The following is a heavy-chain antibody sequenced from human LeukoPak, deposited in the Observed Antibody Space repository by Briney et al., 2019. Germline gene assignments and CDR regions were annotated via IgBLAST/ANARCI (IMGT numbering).Heavy chain of an antibody. CDR2: ISSSSIYI. Sequence: SGGSLRLSCADSGFTFSDYYMSWIRQAPGKGLEWVSSISSSSIYIYYADSVKGRFTISRDNAKKSLYLQMNSLRAEDTAVYYCARVAAADTAMMNFDHWGQGTLVTVSS. J-gene: IGHJ4*02. D-gene: IGHD5-18*01. CDR3: ARVAAADTAMMNFDH. V-gene: IGHV3-11*05. CDR1: GFTFSDYY.